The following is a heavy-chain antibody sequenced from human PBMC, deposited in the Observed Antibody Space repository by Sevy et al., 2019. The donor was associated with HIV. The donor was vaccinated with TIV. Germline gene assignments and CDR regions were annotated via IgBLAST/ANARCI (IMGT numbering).Heavy chain of an antibody. D-gene: IGHD3-22*01. CDR1: GFTFSSYE. V-gene: IGHV3-48*03. Sequence: GGSLRLSCAASGFTFSSYEMNWVRQAPGKGLEWVSYISSSGSTIYYADSVKGRFTISRDNAKNSLYLQMNSLRAEDTAVYYCARTQYYYDSSGYPEGIDAFDIWGQGTMVTVSS. J-gene: IGHJ3*02. CDR2: ISSSGSTI. CDR3: ARTQYYYDSSGYPEGIDAFDI.